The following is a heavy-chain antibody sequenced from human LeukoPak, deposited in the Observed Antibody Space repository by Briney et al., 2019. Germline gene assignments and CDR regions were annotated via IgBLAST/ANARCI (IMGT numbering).Heavy chain of an antibody. CDR2: IYTAGST. CDR3: AKRPSGDLQN. Sequence: GGSLRLSCAASGFTVSGKYMSWVRQAPGMGLEWVSVIYTAGSTSYADSVRGRFTISRDNSKNTLYLQMNSLRAEDTAVYYCAKRPSGDLQNWGQGTLVTVSS. D-gene: IGHD7-27*01. CDR1: GFTVSGKY. J-gene: IGHJ4*02. V-gene: IGHV3-53*01.